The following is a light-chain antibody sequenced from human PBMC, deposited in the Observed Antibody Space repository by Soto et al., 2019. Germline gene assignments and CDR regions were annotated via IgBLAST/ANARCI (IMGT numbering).Light chain of an antibody. J-gene: IGLJ2*01. V-gene: IGLV2-8*01. Sequence: QSALTQPASVSGSPGQSITISCTGTNNDVGGYNYVSWYQQHPGKPPQLVIYEVSERPSGVPGRFSGSKSGSTASLTVSGLQAEDEADYYCSSYAGSNTVVFGGGTKLTVL. CDR2: EVS. CDR3: SSYAGSNTVV. CDR1: NNDVGGYNY.